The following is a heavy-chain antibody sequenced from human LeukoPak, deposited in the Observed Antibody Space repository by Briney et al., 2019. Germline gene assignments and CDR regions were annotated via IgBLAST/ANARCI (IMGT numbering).Heavy chain of an antibody. D-gene: IGHD6-13*01. J-gene: IGHJ4*02. V-gene: IGHV3-30-3*01. CDR1: GFTFSSYA. Sequence: GGPLRLSCAASGFTFSSYAMHWVRQAPGKGLEWVAVISYDGSNKYYADSVKGRFTISRDNSKNTLYLQMNSLRAEDTAVYYCASGGGSSSWLRLDYWGQGTLVTVSS. CDR3: ASGGGSSSWLRLDY. CDR2: ISYDGSNK.